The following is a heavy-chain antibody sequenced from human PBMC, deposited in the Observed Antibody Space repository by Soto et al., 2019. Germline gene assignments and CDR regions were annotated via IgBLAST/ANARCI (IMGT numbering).Heavy chain of an antibody. D-gene: IGHD6-19*01. CDR3: ARDLVVGMPVAGTRYTPQNDY. J-gene: IGHJ4*02. V-gene: IGHV1-18*01. CDR1: GYTFTSYG. CDR2: ISAYNGNT. Sequence: ASVKVSCKASGYTFTSYGISWVRQAPGQGLEWMGWISAYNGNTNYAQKLQGRVTMTTDTSTSTAYMELRSLRSDDTAVYYCARDLVVGMPVAGTRYTPQNDYWGQGTLVTVSS.